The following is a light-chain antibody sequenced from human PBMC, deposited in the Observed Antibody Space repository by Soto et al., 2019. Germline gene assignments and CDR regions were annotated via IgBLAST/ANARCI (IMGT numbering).Light chain of an antibody. Sequence: QSTLTQPASVSGSPGQSIAISCTGTRSDVGAYNYVSWYQQHPGKAPKLMISEVTNRPSGVSDRFSGSKSGNTASLTISGLQAEDEADYYCSSYAGSNNVFGTGTKLTVL. CDR3: SSYAGSNNV. CDR2: EVT. J-gene: IGLJ1*01. V-gene: IGLV2-14*01. CDR1: RSDVGAYNY.